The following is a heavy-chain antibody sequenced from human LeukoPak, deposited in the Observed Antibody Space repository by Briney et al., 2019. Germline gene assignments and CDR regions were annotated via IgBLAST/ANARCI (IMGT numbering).Heavy chain of an antibody. V-gene: IGHV4-4*07. D-gene: IGHD4-17*01. Sequence: SETLSLTCTVSGGSISSYYWSWIRQPAGKGLEWIGRIYTSGSTNYNPSLKSRVTMSVDTSKNQFSLKLSSVTAADTAVYYCARALGTVTTLGYNWFDPWGQGTLVTVSS. J-gene: IGHJ5*02. CDR2: IYTSGST. CDR3: ARALGTVTTLGYNWFDP. CDR1: GGSISSYY.